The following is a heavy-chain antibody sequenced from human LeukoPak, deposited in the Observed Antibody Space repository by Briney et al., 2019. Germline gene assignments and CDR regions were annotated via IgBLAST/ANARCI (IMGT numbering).Heavy chain of an antibody. D-gene: IGHD7-27*01. Sequence: SVKVSCKASGGTFSSYAISWVRQAPGQGLEWMGGIIPIFGTANYAQKFQGTVTITTDESTSTAYMELSSLRSEDTAVYYCARDRANWGSGGYYYYGMDVWGQGTTVTVSS. CDR3: ARDRANWGSGGYYYYGMDV. CDR2: IIPIFGTA. J-gene: IGHJ6*02. V-gene: IGHV1-69*05. CDR1: GGTFSSYA.